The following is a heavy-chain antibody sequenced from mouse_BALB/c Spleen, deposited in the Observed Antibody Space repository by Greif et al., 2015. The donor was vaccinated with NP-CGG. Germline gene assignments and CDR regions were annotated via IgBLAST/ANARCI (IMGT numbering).Heavy chain of an antibody. V-gene: IGHV14-3*02. CDR2: IDPANGNT. CDR1: GFNIKDTY. CDR3: ARWDWYFDV. Sequence: EVKLMESGAELVKPGASVKSSCTASGFNIKDTYMHWVKQRPEQGLEWIGRIDPANGNTKYDPKFQGKATITADTSSNTAYLQLSSLTSEDTAVYYCARWDWYFDVWGAGTTVTVSS. J-gene: IGHJ1*01.